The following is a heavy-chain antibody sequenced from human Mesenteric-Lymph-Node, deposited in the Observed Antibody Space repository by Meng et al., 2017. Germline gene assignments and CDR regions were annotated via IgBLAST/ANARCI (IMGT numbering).Heavy chain of an antibody. CDR1: GYTLTELS. CDR2: FDPEDGET. Sequence: ASVKVSCKVSGYTLTELSMHWVRQAPGKGLEWMGGFDPEDGETIYAQKLQGRVTMTTDTSTSTAYMELSSLKSEDTAVYYCAKALTVNYYGSSGRYRAGPDAFDIWGQGTMVTVSS. J-gene: IGHJ3*02. CDR3: AKALTVNYYGSSGRYRAGPDAFDI. D-gene: IGHD3-22*01. V-gene: IGHV1-24*01.